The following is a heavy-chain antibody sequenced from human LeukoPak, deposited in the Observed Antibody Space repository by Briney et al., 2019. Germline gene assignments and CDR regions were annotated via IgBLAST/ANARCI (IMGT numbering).Heavy chain of an antibody. J-gene: IGHJ6*03. CDR3: ARVSDYGFDYYYYYMDV. Sequence: ASVKVSCKASGYTFTGYYMHWVRQAPGQGLEWMGWISAYNGNTNYAQKLQGRVTMTTDTSTSTAYMELRSLRSDDTAVYYCARVSDYGFDYYYYYMDVWGKGTTVTVSS. D-gene: IGHD4-17*01. CDR2: ISAYNGNT. CDR1: GYTFTGYY. V-gene: IGHV1-18*04.